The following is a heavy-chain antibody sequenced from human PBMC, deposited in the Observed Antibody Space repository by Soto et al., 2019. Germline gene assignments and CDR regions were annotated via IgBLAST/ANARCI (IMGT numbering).Heavy chain of an antibody. J-gene: IGHJ5*02. CDR3: ARDSGWFDP. V-gene: IGHV4-39*01. CDR1: GGSIRVTDYF. D-gene: IGHD7-27*01. CDR2: IDHSGST. Sequence: SETLSLTCTVSGGSIRVTDYFWGWIRQPPGKALEWIASIDHSGSTYYNPSLKSRVTMSVDTSNNQFALTLNSVTAADTAVYFCARDSGWFDPWGQGTLVTVSS.